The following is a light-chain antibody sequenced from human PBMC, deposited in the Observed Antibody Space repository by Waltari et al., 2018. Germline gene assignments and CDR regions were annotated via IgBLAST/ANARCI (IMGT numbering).Light chain of an antibody. J-gene: IGKJ2*01. CDR2: WAS. Sequence: DIVLTPSPASLAVSLCVRATIQCKSRPSVLFSSNNKNYLAWYQQKPGQPPKLLIYWASTRESGVPDRFSGSGSGTDFTLTISSLQAEDVAVYYCQQYYSNLPMYTFGQGTRLEIK. CDR1: PSVLFSSNNKNY. V-gene: IGKV4-1*01. CDR3: QQYYSNLPMYT.